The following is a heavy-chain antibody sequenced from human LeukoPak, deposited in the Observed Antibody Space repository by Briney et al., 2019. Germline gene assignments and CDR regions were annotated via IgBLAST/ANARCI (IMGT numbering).Heavy chain of an antibody. Sequence: SETLSLTCTVSGGSISSGGYYWSWIRQPPGKGLEWIGYIYHSGSTYYNPSLKSRVTISVDRSKNQFSLKLSSVTAADTAVYYCAGAEYDFWSGYYSLGAFDIWGQGTMVTVSS. J-gene: IGHJ3*02. CDR2: IYHSGST. CDR3: AGAEYDFWSGYYSLGAFDI. CDR1: GGSISSGGYY. D-gene: IGHD3-3*01. V-gene: IGHV4-30-2*01.